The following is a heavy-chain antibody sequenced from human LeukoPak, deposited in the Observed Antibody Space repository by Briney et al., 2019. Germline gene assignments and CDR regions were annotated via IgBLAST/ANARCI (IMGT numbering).Heavy chain of an antibody. D-gene: IGHD6-13*01. CDR3: AKLPSGGVAAAGIGVDDAFDI. CDR1: GFTFDDYA. V-gene: IGHV3-43D*03. Sequence: GGSLRLSCAASGFTFDDYAMHWVRQAPGKGLEWVSLISWDGGSTYYADSVKGRFTISRDNSKNSLYLQMNSLRAEDTALYYCAKLPSGGVAAAGIGVDDAFDIWGQGTMVTVSS. J-gene: IGHJ3*02. CDR2: ISWDGGST.